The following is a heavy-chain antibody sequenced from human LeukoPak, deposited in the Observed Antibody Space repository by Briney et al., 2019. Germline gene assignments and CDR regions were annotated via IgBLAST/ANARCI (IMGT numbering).Heavy chain of an antibody. J-gene: IGHJ6*02. Sequence: GGSLRLSCAASGFNFDDYTMHWVRHPPGKGLEWVSLVNGDGDKSYYADSVRGRFTTSRDNSKNSLYLQMNSLRPEDTALYYCAKGSTLYPYGMDVWGQGTTVTVSS. D-gene: IGHD3-10*01. CDR2: VNGDGDKS. CDR3: AKGSTLYPYGMDV. CDR1: GFNFDDYT. V-gene: IGHV3-43*01.